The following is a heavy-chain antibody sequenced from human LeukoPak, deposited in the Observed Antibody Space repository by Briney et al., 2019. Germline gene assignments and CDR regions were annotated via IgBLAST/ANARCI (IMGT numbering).Heavy chain of an antibody. V-gene: IGHV1-24*01. J-gene: IGHJ4*02. CDR2: FDPEDGET. CDR1: GYTLTELS. CDR3: ATSEGGVIPDFDY. D-gene: IGHD3-16*01. Sequence: VASVKVSCKVSGYTLTELSMHWVRQAPGKGLEWMEGFDPEDGETIYAQKFQGRVTMTEDTSTDTAYMELSSLRSEDTAVYYCATSEGGVIPDFDYWDQGTLVTVSS.